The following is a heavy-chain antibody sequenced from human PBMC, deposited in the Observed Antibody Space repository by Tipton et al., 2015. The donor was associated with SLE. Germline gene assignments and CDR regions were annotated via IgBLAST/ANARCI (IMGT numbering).Heavy chain of an antibody. CDR3: ARTDYYGLVTY. CDR2: IDYTANP. V-gene: IGHV4-59*01. CDR1: GGSIGSFY. D-gene: IGHD3-10*01. Sequence: TLSLTCTVSGGSIGSFYWSWIRQPPGKGLEWIGNIDYTANPNYSPSLKSRVTISIDTSTNHFSLKLRSVTAADTAVYYCARTDYYGLVTYWGQGALVIVSS. J-gene: IGHJ4*02.